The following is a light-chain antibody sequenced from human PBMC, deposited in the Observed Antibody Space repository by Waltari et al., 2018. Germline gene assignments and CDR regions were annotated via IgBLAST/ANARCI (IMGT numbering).Light chain of an antibody. V-gene: IGLV4-69*02. CDR3: QTWGTGIQV. J-gene: IGLJ3*02. Sequence: QLVLTQSPSASASLGASVKLTCTLSSRHSTSAIAWHQQQPEKGPRYLMKLNIDGSNIKGDGIPDRFSGSSSGTERYLTISNLQSEDEADYYCQTWGTGIQVFGGGTKLTVL. CDR1: SRHSTSA. CDR2: LNIDGSN.